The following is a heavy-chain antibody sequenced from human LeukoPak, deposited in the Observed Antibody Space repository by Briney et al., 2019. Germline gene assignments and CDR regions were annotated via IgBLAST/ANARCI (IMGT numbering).Heavy chain of an antibody. Sequence: GGSLRLSCAASGFTVSSNYLGWVRQAPGKGLDWVSIIYSSGTTFYADSVKGRFTISRDNSRNTLYLQMNSLRAKDTAVYYCAKGNVGVTPADYWGQGTLVTVSS. V-gene: IGHV3-53*01. CDR2: IYSSGTT. CDR1: GFTVSSNY. CDR3: AKGNVGVTPADY. D-gene: IGHD1-26*01. J-gene: IGHJ4*02.